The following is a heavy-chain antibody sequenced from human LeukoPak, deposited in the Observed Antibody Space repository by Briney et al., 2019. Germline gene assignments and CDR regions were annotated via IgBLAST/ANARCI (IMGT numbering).Heavy chain of an antibody. D-gene: IGHD3-10*01. CDR1: GYTFTGYY. J-gene: IGHJ5*02. V-gene: IGHV1-2*06. CDR2: INPNSGGT. CDR3: ARGSGSYNWFDP. Sequence: APVKVSCKASGYTFTGYYMHWVRQAPGQGLEWMGRINPNSGGTNYAQKFQGRVTMTRDTSISTAYMELSRLRSDDTAVYYCARGSGSYNWFDPWGQGTLVTVSS.